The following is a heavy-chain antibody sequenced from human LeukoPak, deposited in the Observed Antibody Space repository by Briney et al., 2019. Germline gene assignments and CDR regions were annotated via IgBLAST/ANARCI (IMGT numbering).Heavy chain of an antibody. Sequence: ASVKVSCKASGYTFTGYYMHWVRQAPGQGLEWMGWINPNSGGTNYAQKFQGWVTMTRDTSISTAYMELSRLRSDDTAVYYCARGGGYCSSTSCSEYFDYWGQGTLVTVSS. CDR2: INPNSGGT. V-gene: IGHV1-2*04. CDR1: GYTFTGYY. CDR3: ARGGGYCSSTSCSEYFDY. J-gene: IGHJ4*02. D-gene: IGHD2-2*01.